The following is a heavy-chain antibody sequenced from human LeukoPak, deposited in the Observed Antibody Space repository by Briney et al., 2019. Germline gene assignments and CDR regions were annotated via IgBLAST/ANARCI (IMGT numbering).Heavy chain of an antibody. J-gene: IGHJ4*02. CDR1: GFTFSNAW. V-gene: IGHV3-23*01. D-gene: IGHD1-26*01. Sequence: PGGSLRLSCAASGFTFSNAWMSWVRQAPGKGLEWVSAISGSGGSTYYADSVKGRFTISRDNSKNTLYLQMNSLRAEDTAVYYCAKGRVGAITFDYWGQGTLVTVSS. CDR2: ISGSGGST. CDR3: AKGRVGAITFDY.